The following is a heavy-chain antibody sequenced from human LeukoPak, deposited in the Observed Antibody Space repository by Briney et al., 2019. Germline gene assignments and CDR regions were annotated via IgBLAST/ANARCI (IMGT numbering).Heavy chain of an antibody. CDR3: ARGRDILTGLDAFDI. J-gene: IGHJ3*02. D-gene: IGHD3-9*01. Sequence: GGSLRLSCAASGFTFRSYWIHWVRQAPGKGLEWVAVIWYDGSNKYYADSVEGRFTISRDNSKNTLYLQMNSLRAEDTAVYYCARGRDILTGLDAFDIWGQGTMVTVSS. CDR1: GFTFRSYW. V-gene: IGHV3-33*08. CDR2: IWYDGSNK.